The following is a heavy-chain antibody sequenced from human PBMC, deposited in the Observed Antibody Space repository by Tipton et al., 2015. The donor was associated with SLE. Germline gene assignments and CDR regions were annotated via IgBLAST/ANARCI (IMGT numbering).Heavy chain of an antibody. CDR3: ARSTGIFGVVTSAFDI. V-gene: IGHV4-4*07. J-gene: IGHJ3*02. CDR2: IYTSGST. CDR1: GGSISSYY. D-gene: IGHD3-3*01. Sequence: GLVKPSETLSLTCTVSGGSISSYYWSWIRQPAGKGLEWIGRIYTSGSTNYNPPLKSRVTISVDTSKNQFSLKLSSVTAADTAVYYCARSTGIFGVVTSAFDIWGQGTMVTVSS.